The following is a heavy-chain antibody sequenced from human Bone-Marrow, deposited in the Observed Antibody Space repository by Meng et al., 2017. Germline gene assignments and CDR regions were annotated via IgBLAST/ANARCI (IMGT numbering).Heavy chain of an antibody. D-gene: IGHD3-3*01. Sequence: ASVKVSCKASGYTFTSYAMNWVRQAPGQGLEWMGWINTNTGNPTYAQGFTGRFVFSLDTSVSTAYLQISSLKAEDTAVYYCARDDRFLEWLLSYYYYGMDVWGQGTTVTVYS. CDR1: GYTFTSYA. J-gene: IGHJ6*02. CDR2: INTNTGNP. CDR3: ARDDRFLEWLLSYYYYGMDV. V-gene: IGHV7-4-1*02.